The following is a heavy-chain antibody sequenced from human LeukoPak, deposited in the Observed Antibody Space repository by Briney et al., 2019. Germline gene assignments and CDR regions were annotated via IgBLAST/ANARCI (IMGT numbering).Heavy chain of an antibody. CDR3: AREGVDSWSIDP. J-gene: IGHJ5*02. Sequence: GGSLRLSCAASGFTFSSYGMHWVRQAPGKGLEWVAVIWYDGSNKYYADSVKGRFTISRDNSKNTLYLQMNSLRAEDTAVYYCAREGVDSWSIDPWGHGTLVTVSS. CDR2: IWYDGSNK. CDR1: GFTFSSYG. D-gene: IGHD3-22*01. V-gene: IGHV3-33*01.